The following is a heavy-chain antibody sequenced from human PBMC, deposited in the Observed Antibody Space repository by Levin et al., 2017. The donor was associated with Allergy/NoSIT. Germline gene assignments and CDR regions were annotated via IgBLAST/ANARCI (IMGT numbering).Heavy chain of an antibody. D-gene: IGHD6-19*01. Sequence: GSGPTLVKPTQTLTLTCTFSGFSLSTGGVGVGWIRQPPGKALEWVALLYWDGDKRYNPSLKNRVTITKDTSKNQVVLRMTNMDPVDTATYFCAHQRWLGRYFFDYWGQGILVTVSS. CDR2: LYWDGDK. J-gene: IGHJ4*02. CDR1: GFSLSTGGVG. V-gene: IGHV2-5*02. CDR3: AHQRWLGRYFFDY.